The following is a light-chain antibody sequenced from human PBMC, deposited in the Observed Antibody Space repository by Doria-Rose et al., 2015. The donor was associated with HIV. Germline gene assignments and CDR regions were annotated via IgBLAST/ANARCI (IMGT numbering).Light chain of an antibody. J-gene: IGKJ1*01. Sequence: LTQSPGTLSLSPWERATLSCRASQSFSSTYLAWYQQKPGQAPSLLIYDGSTRATGIPDRFGASGSGTDFTLTINRLEPEDFALYYCHQYGTSWTFGQGTKVEI. CDR2: DGS. CDR1: QSFSSTY. CDR3: HQYGTSWT. V-gene: IGKV3-20*01.